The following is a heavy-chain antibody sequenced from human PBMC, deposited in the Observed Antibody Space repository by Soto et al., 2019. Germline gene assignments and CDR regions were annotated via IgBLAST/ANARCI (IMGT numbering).Heavy chain of an antibody. CDR3: ARSGAGSGWL. Sequence: SETLSLTCSVSGGSVSSGRYYWSWTRQPPGKGLELIGYISYTGSTYYNPALKSRVTISVDTSKNQFSLKMSSVTAADTAVYYCARSGAGSGWLGGQGTLVTDSS. D-gene: IGHD6-19*01. V-gene: IGHV4-61*01. CDR1: GGSVSSGRYY. CDR2: ISYTGST. J-gene: IGHJ4*02.